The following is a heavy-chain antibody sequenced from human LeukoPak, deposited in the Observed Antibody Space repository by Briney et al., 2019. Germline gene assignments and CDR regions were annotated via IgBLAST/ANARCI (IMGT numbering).Heavy chain of an antibody. CDR3: APQRVLVVPAATNAFDI. CDR2: IIPIFGTA. J-gene: IGHJ3*02. CDR1: GGTFSSYA. V-gene: IGHV1-69*05. D-gene: IGHD2-2*01. Sequence: SVKVSCKASGGTFSSYAISWVRQAPGQGLEWMGRIIPIFGTANYAQKFQGRVTITTDESTSTAYMELSSLRSEDTAVYYWAPQRVLVVPAATNAFDIWGQGTMVTVSS.